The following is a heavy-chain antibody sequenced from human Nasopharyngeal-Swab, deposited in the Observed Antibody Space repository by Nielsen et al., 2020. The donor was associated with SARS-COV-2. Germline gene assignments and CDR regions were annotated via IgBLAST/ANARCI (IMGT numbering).Heavy chain of an antibody. Sequence: GESLKISCKGSGYSFTGYWIGWVRQMPGKGLEWMGIIYPGDSDTRYGPSFQGQVTISADKSISTAYLQWSSLKASDTAMYYCASLPNPYQGWFDPWGQGTLVTVSS. CDR1: GYSFTGYW. J-gene: IGHJ5*02. CDR3: ASLPNPYQGWFDP. CDR2: IYPGDSDT. D-gene: IGHD2-2*01. V-gene: IGHV5-51*01.